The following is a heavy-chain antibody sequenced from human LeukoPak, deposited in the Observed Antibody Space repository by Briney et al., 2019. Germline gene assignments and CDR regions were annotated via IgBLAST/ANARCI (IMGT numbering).Heavy chain of an antibody. CDR3: ARDSRPGDDWYFDL. D-gene: IGHD3-10*01. Sequence: SETLSLTCTVSGVSISSYYWSWIRQPPGKGLEWIGYIYYSGSTNYNPSLESRVTISVDTSKNQFSLKVSSVTAADTAVYYCARDSRPGDDWYFDLWGRGTLVTVSS. J-gene: IGHJ2*01. CDR2: IYYSGST. CDR1: GVSISSYY. V-gene: IGHV4-59*01.